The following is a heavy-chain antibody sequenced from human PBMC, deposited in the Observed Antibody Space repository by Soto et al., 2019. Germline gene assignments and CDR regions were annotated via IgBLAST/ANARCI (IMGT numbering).Heavy chain of an antibody. Sequence: QVQLVESGGGVVQPGRSLRLSCAASGFTFSSYGMHWVRQAPGKGLEWVAVISYDGSNKYYADSVKGRFTISRDNSKNTLYLQMNSLRAEDTAVYYCAKWEGGEWGQGTLVTVSS. CDR3: AKWEGGE. V-gene: IGHV3-30*18. D-gene: IGHD1-26*01. CDR2: ISYDGSNK. J-gene: IGHJ4*02. CDR1: GFTFSSYG.